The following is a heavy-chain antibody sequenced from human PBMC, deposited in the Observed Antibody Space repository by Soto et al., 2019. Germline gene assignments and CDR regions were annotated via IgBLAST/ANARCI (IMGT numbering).Heavy chain of an antibody. CDR3: AKGVWGEYYYYGMDV. CDR2: ISYDGSNK. D-gene: IGHD3-16*01. Sequence: QVQLVESGGGVVQPGRSLRLSCAASGFTFSSYGMHWVRQAPGKGLEWGAVISYDGSNKYYADSVKGRFTISRDNYKNTLYLQMNSLRAEDTAVYYCAKGVWGEYYYYGMDVWGQGTTVTVSS. J-gene: IGHJ6*02. CDR1: GFTFSSYG. V-gene: IGHV3-30*18.